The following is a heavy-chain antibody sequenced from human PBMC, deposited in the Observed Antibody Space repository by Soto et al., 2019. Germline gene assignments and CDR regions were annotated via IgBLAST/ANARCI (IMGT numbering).Heavy chain of an antibody. D-gene: IGHD6-13*01. CDR2: ISFEGSYK. J-gene: IGHJ4*02. CDR3: VRAAGIAAAGSYKGVL. Sequence: PGGSLRLSCEASGFAIRSNAIHWVRQAPGKGLEWVAVISFEGSYKYYADSVKGRFTVSRDNSKNTVSLQMDSLTGEDSALYYCVRAAGIAAAGSYKGVLWGQGTLVTVSS. CDR1: GFAIRSNA. V-gene: IGHV3-30*04.